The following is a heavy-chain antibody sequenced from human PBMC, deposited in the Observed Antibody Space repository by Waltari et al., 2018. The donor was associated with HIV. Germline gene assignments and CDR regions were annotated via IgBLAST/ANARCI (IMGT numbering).Heavy chain of an antibody. CDR3: AGRSPARRLKWFDP. J-gene: IGHJ5*02. CDR2: IKQDGSEK. CDR1: GFTFSSYW. D-gene: IGHD2-8*01. V-gene: IGHV3-7*01. Sequence: EVQLVESGGGLVQPGGSLRLSCAASGFTFSSYWMSWVRQAPGKGLEWVANIKQDGSEKYYVDSMKGRFTISRDNAKNSLYLQINSLRAEDTAVYYCAGRSPARRLKWFDPWGQGTLVIVSS.